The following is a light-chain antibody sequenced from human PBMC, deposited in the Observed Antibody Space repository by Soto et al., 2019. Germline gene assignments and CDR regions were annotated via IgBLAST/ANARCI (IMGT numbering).Light chain of an antibody. CDR3: SSYTSSSTLAV. V-gene: IGLV2-14*01. Sequence: QSVLTQPASVSGSPGQSITISCTGTSSDVGGYNYVSWYQQHRGKAPKLMIYDVSNRPSGVSNRFSGSKSGNTASLTISGLQAEDEADYYCSSYTSSSTLAVFGGGTKVTVL. J-gene: IGLJ2*01. CDR1: SSDVGGYNY. CDR2: DVS.